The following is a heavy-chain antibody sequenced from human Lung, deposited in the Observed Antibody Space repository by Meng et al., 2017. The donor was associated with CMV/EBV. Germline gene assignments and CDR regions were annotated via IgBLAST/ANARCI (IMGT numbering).Heavy chain of an antibody. J-gene: IGHJ6*02. CDR3: AREMATIYWWGNAMDV. V-gene: IGHV4-38-2*02. CDR1: DYSISSGHY. CDR2: VSHSGSP. Sequence: LXCTVSDYSISSGHYWGWLRQPPGKGLEWIGSVSHSGSPYYNQSLMGRATTSFDTSKNQFSLKLRSVTAADTAVYYCAREMATIYWWGNAMDVWGQAXTVTVSS. D-gene: IGHD5-24*01.